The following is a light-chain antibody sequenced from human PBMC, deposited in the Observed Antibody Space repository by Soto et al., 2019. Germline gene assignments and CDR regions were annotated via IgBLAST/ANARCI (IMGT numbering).Light chain of an antibody. Sequence: DSQQTETPSSLAASVADRVTISCLGSQSIMSYLNWYQQKPGKAPKLLIYTTSNLQSGVPSRFSGSGSGTDFTLAITNLQPEAFATYFCKQGFSRPRTFGKGPNVHIK. J-gene: IGKJ1*01. CDR1: QSIMSY. V-gene: IGKV1-39*01. CDR2: TTS. CDR3: KQGFSRPRT.